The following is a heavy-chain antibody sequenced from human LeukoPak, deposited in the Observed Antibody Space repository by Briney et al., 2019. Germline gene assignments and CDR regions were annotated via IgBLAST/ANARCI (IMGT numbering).Heavy chain of an antibody. J-gene: IGHJ4*02. CDR1: GFTFSSYG. CDR2: IYYDGNNK. Sequence: PGGSLRLSCAASGFTFSSYGMHWVRQAPGKGLEWVAVIYYDGNNKFYADSVKGRFTISRDKSKNTLYLQMNSLRAEDTAVYYCARDAYYYGSGSYVDYWGQGTLVTVSS. D-gene: IGHD3-10*01. CDR3: ARDAYYYGSGSYVDY. V-gene: IGHV3-33*01.